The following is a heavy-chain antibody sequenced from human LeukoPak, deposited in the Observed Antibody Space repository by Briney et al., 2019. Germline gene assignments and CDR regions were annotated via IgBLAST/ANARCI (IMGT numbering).Heavy chain of an antibody. CDR3: ASAVLRYFDWLPIDY. CDR2: IRYDGSNK. V-gene: IGHV3-30*02. Sequence: GGSLRLSCAASGFTFSSYGMHWVRQAPGKGLEWVAFIRYDGSNKYYADSVKGRFTISRDNSKNTLYLQMNSLRAEDTAVYYCASAVLRYFDWLPIDYWGQGTLVTVSS. CDR1: GFTFSSYG. J-gene: IGHJ4*02. D-gene: IGHD3-9*01.